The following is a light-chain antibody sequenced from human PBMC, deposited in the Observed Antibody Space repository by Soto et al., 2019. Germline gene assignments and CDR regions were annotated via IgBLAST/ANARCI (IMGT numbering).Light chain of an antibody. V-gene: IGLV2-14*01. CDR1: SSDVGGYNY. Sequence: QSALTQPASVSGSPGQSITISCTGTSSDVGGYNYVSWYQQHPGKAPKLMIYEVSNRPSGVSNRFSGSKSGNMASLTISGLQAEDEADYYCGSYASNIYVFGTGTKLTVL. CDR2: EVS. J-gene: IGLJ1*01. CDR3: GSYASNIYV.